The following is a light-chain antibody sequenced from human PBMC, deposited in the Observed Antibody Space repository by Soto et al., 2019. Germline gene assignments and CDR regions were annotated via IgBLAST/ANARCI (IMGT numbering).Light chain of an antibody. CDR3: QQRYNWLT. V-gene: IGKV3-11*01. J-gene: IGKJ4*01. Sequence: EIVLTQSPDTLSLFPGERATLSCRASQTVNTYLVWYQQKPGQAPRLLIYDASTRATAIPARFSGSGSGTDFTLTISSLEPEDFAVYYCQQRYNWLTFGGGTKVEIK. CDR1: QTVNTY. CDR2: DAS.